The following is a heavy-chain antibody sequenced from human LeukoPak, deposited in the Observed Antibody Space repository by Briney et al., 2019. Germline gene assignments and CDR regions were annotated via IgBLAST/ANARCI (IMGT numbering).Heavy chain of an antibody. J-gene: IGHJ3*02. V-gene: IGHV4-34*01. CDR3: ARAYGYCSSTSCYAPRDDAFDI. Sequence: SETLSLTCAVYGGSFTGYYWSWIRQPPGKGLEWIGEINHRGGTNYNPSLKSRVTLSVDTSKNQFSLKLSSVTAADTAVYYCARAYGYCSSTSCYAPRDDAFDIWGQGTMVTVSS. CDR2: INHRGGT. CDR1: GGSFTGYY. D-gene: IGHD2-2*03.